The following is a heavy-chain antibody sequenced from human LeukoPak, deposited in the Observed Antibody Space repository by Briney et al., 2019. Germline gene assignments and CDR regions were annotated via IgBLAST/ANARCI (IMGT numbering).Heavy chain of an antibody. J-gene: IGHJ6*03. CDR3: ARVAAEVVGVPGAIGFGWLRRDYYYMDV. Sequence: GASVKASCKASGYTFTSYYIHWVRQAPGEGLEWMGIINPSGGSTSYAQKFQGRVTMTRDMSTSTVYMELSSLRSEDTAVYYCARVAAEVVGVPGAIGFGWLRRDYYYMDVWGKGTTVTVSS. CDR2: INPSGGST. D-gene: IGHD2-2*02. CDR1: GYTFTSYY. V-gene: IGHV1-46*01.